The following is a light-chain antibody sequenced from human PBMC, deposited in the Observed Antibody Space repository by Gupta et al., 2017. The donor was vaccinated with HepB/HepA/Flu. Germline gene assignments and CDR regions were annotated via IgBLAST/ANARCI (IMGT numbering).Light chain of an antibody. CDR1: QSVSRN. J-gene: IGKJ1*01. CDR2: GAS. CDR3: QQYENCPRT. Sequence: EILMTQSTATLSVSPGERATLSSRASQSVSRNLAGYQQKPGQAPRLLIYGASTRATGIPARFSGSGSGTXFTRTIXSLQSEDFAVYYCQQYENCPRTFGXGTKVEIK. V-gene: IGKV3-15*01.